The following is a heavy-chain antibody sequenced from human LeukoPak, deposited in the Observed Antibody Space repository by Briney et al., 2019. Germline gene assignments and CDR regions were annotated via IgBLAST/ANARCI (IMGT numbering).Heavy chain of an antibody. V-gene: IGHV3-33*01. J-gene: IGHJ5*02. Sequence: PGGSLRLSCAASGFTFGTYGMHWVRQAPGKGLEWVAVIWYDGGNRDYADSVKGRFTISRDNSKSTLYLQLSSLRVEDTAVYYCVRSFGYGEKAHWFGPWGQGTLVTVSS. CDR2: IWYDGGNR. CDR1: GFTFGTYG. CDR3: VRSFGYGEKAHWFGP. D-gene: IGHD4-17*01.